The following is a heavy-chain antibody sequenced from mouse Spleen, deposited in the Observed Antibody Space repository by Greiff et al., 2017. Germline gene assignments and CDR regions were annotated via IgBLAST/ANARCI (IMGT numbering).Heavy chain of an antibody. V-gene: IGHV1S29*02. D-gene: IGHD4-1*01. CDR3: ARGENWNPLFDY. CDR1: GYTFTDYN. Sequence: VHVKQSGPELVKPGASVKISCKASGYTFTDYNMHWVKQSHGKSLEWIGYIYPYNGGTGYNQKFKSKATLTVDNSSSTAYMELRSLTSEDSAVYYCARGENWNPLFDYWGQGTTLTVSS. CDR2: IYPYNGGT. J-gene: IGHJ2*01.